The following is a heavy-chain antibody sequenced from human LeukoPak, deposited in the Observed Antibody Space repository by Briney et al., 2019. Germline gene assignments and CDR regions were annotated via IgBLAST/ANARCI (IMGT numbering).Heavy chain of an antibody. CDR2: IYYSGST. V-gene: IGHV4-59*01. Sequence: SETLSPTCTVSGGSISSYYWSWIRQPPGKGLEWIGYIYYSGSTNYNPSLKSRVTISVDTSKNQFSLKLSSVTAADTAVYYCARVRDYYDSSGYYYRTNDDAFDIWGQGTMVTVSS. J-gene: IGHJ3*02. D-gene: IGHD3-22*01. CDR3: ARVRDYYDSSGYYYRTNDDAFDI. CDR1: GGSISSYY.